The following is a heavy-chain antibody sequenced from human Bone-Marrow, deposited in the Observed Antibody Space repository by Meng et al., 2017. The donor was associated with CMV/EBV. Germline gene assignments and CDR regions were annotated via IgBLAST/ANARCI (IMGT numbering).Heavy chain of an antibody. Sequence: SETLSLTCTVSGGSISSSSYYWGWIRQPPGKGLEWIGSIYYSGSTYYNPSLKSRVTISVDTSKNQFSLKLSSVTAADTAVYYCARDERFLEWLFVYWGQGTLVTVSS. V-gene: IGHV4-39*07. CDR1: GGSISSSSYY. J-gene: IGHJ4*02. CDR3: ARDERFLEWLFVY. D-gene: IGHD3-3*01. CDR2: IYYSGST.